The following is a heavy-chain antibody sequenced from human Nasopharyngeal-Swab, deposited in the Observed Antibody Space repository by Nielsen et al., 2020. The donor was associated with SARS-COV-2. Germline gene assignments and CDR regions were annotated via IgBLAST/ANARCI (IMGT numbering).Heavy chain of an antibody. J-gene: IGHJ6*02. V-gene: IGHV1-8*01. CDR1: LYSFISYD. Sequence: SVPVSCLASLYSFISYDLIRLRQPTGYGLEWMDWMNPNSGNTGYAQKFQGRVTMTRNTSISTAYMELSSLRSEDTAVYYCARGGSYDILPGKPLHYYGMDVWGQGTTVTVSS. D-gene: IGHD3-9*01. CDR2: MNPNSGNT. CDR3: ARGGSYDILPGKPLHYYGMDV.